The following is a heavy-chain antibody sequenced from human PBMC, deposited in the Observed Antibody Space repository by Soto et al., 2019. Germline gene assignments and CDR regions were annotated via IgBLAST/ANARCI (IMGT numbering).Heavy chain of an antibody. CDR3: ARDRSKGSPLVSFDP. Sequence: QVQLVQSGAEVKKPGASVKVSCKASGYTFTSYGISWVRQAPGQGLEWMGWISAYNGNTNYAQKLQGRVTMTTDTSTSTTYMELRSLRSDDTAVYYCARDRSKGSPLVSFDPWGQGTLVTVSS. CDR2: ISAYNGNT. CDR1: GYTFTSYG. V-gene: IGHV1-18*01. D-gene: IGHD6-13*01. J-gene: IGHJ5*02.